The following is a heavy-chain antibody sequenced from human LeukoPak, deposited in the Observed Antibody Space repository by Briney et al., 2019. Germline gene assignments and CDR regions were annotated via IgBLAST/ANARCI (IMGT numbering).Heavy chain of an antibody. CDR3: ARDHSTSWSTLDL. V-gene: IGHV3-7*01. J-gene: IGHJ2*01. CDR1: GFTFSSYW. Sequence: GVSLRLSCAASGFTFSSYWMSWVRQAPGKGLDWVANIKQDGSEHYLVDSVKGRFTISRDNAKNSLYLQMNSLGAEDTAVYYCARDHSTSWSTLDLWGRGTLVTVSS. CDR2: IKQDGSEH. D-gene: IGHD6-13*01.